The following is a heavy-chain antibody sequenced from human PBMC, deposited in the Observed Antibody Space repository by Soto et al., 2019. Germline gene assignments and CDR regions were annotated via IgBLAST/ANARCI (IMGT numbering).Heavy chain of an antibody. J-gene: IGHJ2*01. CDR3: AREQRTYYYDSSGYYPGYFDL. V-gene: IGHV4-59*01. CDR1: GGSISSYY. Sequence: QVQLQESGPGLVKPSETLSLTCTVSGGSISSYYWSWIRQPPGKGLEWIGYIYYSGSTNYNPSLKSRVTISVDTSKNQFSLKLSSVTAADTAVYYCAREQRTYYYDSSGYYPGYFDLWGRGTLVTVSS. D-gene: IGHD3-22*01. CDR2: IYYSGST.